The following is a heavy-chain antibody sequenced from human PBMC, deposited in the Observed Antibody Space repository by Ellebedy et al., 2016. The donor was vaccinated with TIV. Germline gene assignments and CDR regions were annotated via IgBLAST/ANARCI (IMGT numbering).Heavy chain of an antibody. CDR3: ARVRLAYCGGDCPPDY. CDR2: ISSSSSYI. CDR1: GFTFSDHY. J-gene: IGHJ4*02. V-gene: IGHV3-21*01. D-gene: IGHD2-21*02. Sequence: GESLKISCAASGFTFSDHYMNWVRQAPGKGLEWVSSISSSSSYIYYADSVKGRFTISRDNAKNSLYLQMNSLRAEDTAVYYCARVRLAYCGGDCPPDYWGQGTLVTVSS.